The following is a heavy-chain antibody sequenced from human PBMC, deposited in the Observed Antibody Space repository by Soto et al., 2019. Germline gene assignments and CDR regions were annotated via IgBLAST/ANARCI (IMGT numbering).Heavy chain of an antibody. J-gene: IGHJ4*02. Sequence: GGSLRLSCAASGFTFSSYGMHWVRQAPGKGLEWVAVISYDGSNKYYADSVKGRFTISRDNSKNTLYLQMNSLRAEDTAVYYCASGYDRLDYWGQGTLVTVSS. CDR3: ASGYDRLDY. CDR2: ISYDGSNK. D-gene: IGHD5-12*01. V-gene: IGHV3-30*03. CDR1: GFTFSSYG.